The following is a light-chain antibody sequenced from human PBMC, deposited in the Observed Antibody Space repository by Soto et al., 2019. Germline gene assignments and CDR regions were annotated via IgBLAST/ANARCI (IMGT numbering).Light chain of an antibody. V-gene: IGKV3-11*01. J-gene: IGKJ5*01. CDR2: DAS. CDR1: HSVSNNY. Sequence: EIVLTQSPVTLSLSPGERSTLSCRASHSVSNNYLAWYQQKPGQAPRLLIYDASNRATGIPARFSGSGSGTDFTLTISSLEPEDFAVYYCQQRSNWPITFGQGTRLEIK. CDR3: QQRSNWPIT.